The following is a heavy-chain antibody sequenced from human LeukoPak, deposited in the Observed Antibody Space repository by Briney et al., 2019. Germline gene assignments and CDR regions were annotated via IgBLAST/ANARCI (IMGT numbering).Heavy chain of an antibody. J-gene: IGHJ4*02. Sequence: GGSLRLSCTASGFTFGDYAMSWVRQAPGKGLEWVGFIRSKAYGGTTEYAASVKGRFTISRDDSKSIAYLQMNSLKTEDTAVYYCTRSRYGSGSRLDYWGQGTLATVSS. CDR2: IRSKAYGGTT. V-gene: IGHV3-49*04. CDR3: TRSRYGSGSRLDY. CDR1: GFTFGDYA. D-gene: IGHD3-10*01.